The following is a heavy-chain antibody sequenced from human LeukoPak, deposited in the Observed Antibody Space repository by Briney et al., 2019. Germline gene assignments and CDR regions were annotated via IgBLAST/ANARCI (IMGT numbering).Heavy chain of an antibody. Sequence: SVKVSCKPSGGTFSTYAISWVRQAPGQGLEWMGGIIPILGTAKYAKKFQGRVTITADEFTSTAHMELSSLRSEDTAVYYCASNTNYYEGSGHYVFDYWGQGTLVAISS. CDR2: IIPILGTA. CDR1: GGTFSTYA. J-gene: IGHJ4*02. D-gene: IGHD3-22*01. V-gene: IGHV1-69*13. CDR3: ASNTNYYEGSGHYVFDY.